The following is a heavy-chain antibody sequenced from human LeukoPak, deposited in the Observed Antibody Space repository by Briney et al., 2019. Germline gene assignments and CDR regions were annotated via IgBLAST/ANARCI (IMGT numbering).Heavy chain of an antibody. CDR2: ISSESTYI. CDR1: GFTFSSYS. CDR3: ARYETIGATPLKY. D-gene: IGHD2-15*01. J-gene: IGHJ4*02. V-gene: IGHV3-21*01. Sequence: PGGSLRLSCAASGFTFSSYSMNWVRQAPGEGLEWVSSISSESTYILYADSVKGRFTISRDNAKNSLYLQMNSLRAEDTAVYYCARYETIGATPLKYWGQGTLVTVSS.